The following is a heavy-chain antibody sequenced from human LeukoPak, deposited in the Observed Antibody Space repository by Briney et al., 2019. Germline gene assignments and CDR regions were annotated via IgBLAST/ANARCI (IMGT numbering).Heavy chain of an antibody. D-gene: IGHD3-22*01. CDR2: IIPIFGTA. CDR3: ARVSDYYDSSGYYMIFDY. CDR1: GGTFSSYA. Sequence: SVKVSCRASGGTFSSYAISWVRQAPGQGLEWMGGIIPIFGTANYAQKFQGRVTITADESTSTAYMELSSLRSEDTAVYYCARVSDYYDSSGYYMIFDYWGQGTLVTVSS. J-gene: IGHJ4*02. V-gene: IGHV1-69*01.